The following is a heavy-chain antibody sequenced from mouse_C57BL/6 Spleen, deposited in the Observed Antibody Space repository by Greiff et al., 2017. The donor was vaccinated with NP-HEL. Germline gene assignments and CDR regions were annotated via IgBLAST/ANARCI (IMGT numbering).Heavy chain of an antibody. J-gene: IGHJ3*01. Sequence: EVKVEESGGGLVKPGGSLKLSCAASGFTFSDYGMHWVRQAPEKGLEWVAYISSGSSTIYYADTVKGRFTISRDNAKNTLFLQMTSLRSEDTAMYYCARDYGIAYWGQGTLVTVSA. CDR1: GFTFSDYG. V-gene: IGHV5-17*01. CDR2: ISSGSSTI. D-gene: IGHD1-1*01. CDR3: ARDYGIAY.